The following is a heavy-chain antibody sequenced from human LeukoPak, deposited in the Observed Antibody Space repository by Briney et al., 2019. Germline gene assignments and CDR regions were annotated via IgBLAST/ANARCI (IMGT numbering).Heavy chain of an antibody. CDR1: GFTLSNYA. J-gene: IGHJ4*02. V-gene: IGHV3-23*01. CDR2: ISGSGEIT. Sequence: PGGSLRLSCAASGFTLSNYAMSWVRQAPGKGLEWVSGISGSGEITYYADSVKGRFTISRDKSKNTLYLQMNSLRTEDTATYYCAKDVGFGSGSYYHFDYWGQGTLVTVSS. CDR3: AKDVGFGSGSYYHFDY. D-gene: IGHD3-10*01.